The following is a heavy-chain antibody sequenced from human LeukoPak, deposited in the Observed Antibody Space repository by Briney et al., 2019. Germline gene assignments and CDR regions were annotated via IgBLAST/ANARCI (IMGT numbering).Heavy chain of an antibody. CDR1: GGSINSGDYY. Sequence: SQTLSLTCTVSGGSINSGDYYWSWIRQPAGKGLEWIGRVYTSGNTLYNPSLKSRVAISIDRSKNQFSLKLTSVTAADTALYHCARGGTIFTFFDYWGQGIVVTASS. V-gene: IGHV4-61*02. CDR3: ARGGTIFTFFDY. J-gene: IGHJ4*02. CDR2: VYTSGNT. D-gene: IGHD5-24*01.